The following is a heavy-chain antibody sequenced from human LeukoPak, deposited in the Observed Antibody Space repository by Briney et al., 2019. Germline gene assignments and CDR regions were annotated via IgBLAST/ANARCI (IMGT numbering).Heavy chain of an antibody. CDR2: IYYSGST. J-gene: IGHJ4*02. Sequence: SETLSLTCAVYGGSFSGYYWSWIRQPPGKGLEWIGYIYYSGSTNYNPSLKSRVTISVDTSKNQFSLKLSSVTAADTAVYYCAGSSSWHYFDYWGQGTLVTVSS. V-gene: IGHV4-59*01. CDR3: AGSSSWHYFDY. CDR1: GGSFSGYY. D-gene: IGHD6-13*01.